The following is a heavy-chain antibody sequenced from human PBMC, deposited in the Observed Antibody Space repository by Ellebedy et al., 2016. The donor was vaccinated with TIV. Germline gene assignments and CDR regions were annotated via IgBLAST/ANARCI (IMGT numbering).Heavy chain of an antibody. J-gene: IGHJ4*02. CDR2: VNHSGST. Sequence: SQTLSLTCAVSRGSFSDYYWSWIRQPPGKGPEWIGEVNHSGSTSYNPSLKSRLTISVDTSKNHFSLKLSSVTAADTAIYYCARAYTRAVSTSLDYWGQGTLVTVSS. V-gene: IGHV4-34*01. CDR3: ARAYTRAVSTSLDY. CDR1: RGSFSDYY. D-gene: IGHD5/OR15-5a*01.